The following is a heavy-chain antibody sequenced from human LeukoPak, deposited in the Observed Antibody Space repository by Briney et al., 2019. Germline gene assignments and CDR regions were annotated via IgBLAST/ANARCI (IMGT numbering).Heavy chain of an antibody. V-gene: IGHV3-21*01. Sequence: PGGSLRLSCAASGFTFSSFSMNWVRQAPGKGLEWVSSISSSSNYIYYADSVKGRSTFSRDNAKNSLYLQMNSLRAEDTAVYYCARSRRIQLDPFDIWGQGTEVTVSS. CDR1: GFTFSSFS. CDR3: ARSRRIQLDPFDI. J-gene: IGHJ3*02. D-gene: IGHD5-18*01. CDR2: ISSSSNYI.